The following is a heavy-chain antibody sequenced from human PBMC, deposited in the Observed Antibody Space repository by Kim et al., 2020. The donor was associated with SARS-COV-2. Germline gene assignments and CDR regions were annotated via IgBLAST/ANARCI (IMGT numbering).Heavy chain of an antibody. CDR2: ISYDGSNK. CDR1: GFTFSSYG. Sequence: GGSLILSCAASGFTFSSYGMHWVRQAPGKGLEWVAVISYDGSNKYYADSVKGRFTISRDNSKNTLYLQMNSLRAEDTAVYYCAKDQRAESGIQLWLLPFRLPDYWGQGTLVTVSS. V-gene: IGHV3-30*18. CDR3: AKDQRAESGIQLWLLPFRLPDY. J-gene: IGHJ4*02. D-gene: IGHD5-18*01.